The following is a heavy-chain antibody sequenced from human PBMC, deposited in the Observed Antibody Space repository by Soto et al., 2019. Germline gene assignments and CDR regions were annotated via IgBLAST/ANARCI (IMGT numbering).Heavy chain of an antibody. CDR1: GFTFNNYA. CDR3: GKDPNGDYVGGFEF. D-gene: IGHD4-17*01. J-gene: IGHJ3*01. CDR2: ISASGSRT. V-gene: IGHV3-23*01. Sequence: PVGSLRLSCAASGFTFNNYAMSWFREAPVKGLEWVSGISASGSRTFYADSVKGRFTVSRDFSKNTLSLQMDSLRAEDTAVYFCGKDPNGDYVGGFEFWGPGTMVTVSS.